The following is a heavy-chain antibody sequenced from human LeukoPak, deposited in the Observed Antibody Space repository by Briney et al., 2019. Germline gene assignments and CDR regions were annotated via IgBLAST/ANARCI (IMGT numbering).Heavy chain of an antibody. CDR3: ARRFTYYDFWSGYMRWFDP. Sequence: TSETLSLTCTVSGGSISSYYWSWIRQPPGKGLEWIGYIYYSRGTNYNPSLKSRVAISVDTSKNHFSLKLSSVTAADTAVYYCARRFTYYDFWSGYMRWFDPWGQGTLVTVSS. CDR1: GGSISSYY. D-gene: IGHD3-3*01. CDR2: IYYSRGT. V-gene: IGHV4-59*12. J-gene: IGHJ5*02.